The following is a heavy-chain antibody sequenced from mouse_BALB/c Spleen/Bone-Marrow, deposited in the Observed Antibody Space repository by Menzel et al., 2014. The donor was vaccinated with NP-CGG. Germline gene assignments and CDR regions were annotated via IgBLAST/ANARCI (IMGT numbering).Heavy chain of an antibody. V-gene: IGHV1-69*02. CDR1: GYTFTSYW. D-gene: IGHD2-3*01. J-gene: IGHJ3*01. CDR2: IYPSDSYT. Sequence: QVQLQQSGAELVRPGASVKLSCKASGYTFTSYWINWVKQRPGQGLEWIGNIYPSDSYTNYNQKFKDKATLTVDKSSSTAYMQLSSPTSEDSAVYYCTRDDGSLFAYWGQGTLVTVSA. CDR3: TRDDGSLFAY.